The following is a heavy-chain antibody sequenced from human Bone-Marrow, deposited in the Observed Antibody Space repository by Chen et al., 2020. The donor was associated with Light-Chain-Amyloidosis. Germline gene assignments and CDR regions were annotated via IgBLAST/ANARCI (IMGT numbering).Heavy chain of an antibody. V-gene: IGHV3-48*04. D-gene: IGHD6-13*01. CDR2: IGDLTTAI. J-gene: IGHJ4*02. Sequence: EVQLVESGGDLVRPGGSLRLSCAASGFTFNTYRMNWVRPAPGKGLEWISYIGDLTTAIFYAVSVRGRFTISRDNAKTLVYLQMDSLRVDDTAVYYCARDSGEAAADDYWGQGTLVTVSS. CDR3: ARDSGEAAADDY. CDR1: GFTFNTYR.